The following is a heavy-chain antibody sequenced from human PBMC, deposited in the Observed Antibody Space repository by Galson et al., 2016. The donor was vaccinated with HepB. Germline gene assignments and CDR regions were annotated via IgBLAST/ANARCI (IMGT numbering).Heavy chain of an antibody. CDR1: GFTFSNAW. CDR2: IKSESDGGTT. J-gene: IGHJ4*02. CDR3: TTETILATTS. Sequence: SLRLSCAASGFTFSNAWMSWVRQAPGKGLEWVGRIKSESDGGTTDYATPVKGRFTISSDDSKNTLYLQMNSLETEDTAVYYCTTETILATTSWGQGTLVTVSS. V-gene: IGHV3-15*01. D-gene: IGHD1-26*01.